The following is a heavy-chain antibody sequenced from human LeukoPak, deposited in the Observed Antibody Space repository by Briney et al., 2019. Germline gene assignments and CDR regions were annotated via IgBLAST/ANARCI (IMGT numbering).Heavy chain of an antibody. CDR1: GGTFSSYA. V-gene: IGHV1-69*05. CDR3: ARTRSSSSFNYYYYMDV. J-gene: IGHJ6*03. Sequence: GASVNVSCKASGGTFSSYAISWVRQARGQGLEWMGGIIPIFGTANYAQKFQGRVTITTDESTSTAYMELSSLRSEDTAVYYCARTRSSSSFNYYYYMDVWGKGTTVTVSS. D-gene: IGHD6-6*01. CDR2: IIPIFGTA.